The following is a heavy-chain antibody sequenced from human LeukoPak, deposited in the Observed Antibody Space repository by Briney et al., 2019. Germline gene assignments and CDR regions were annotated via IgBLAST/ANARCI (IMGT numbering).Heavy chain of an antibody. Sequence: ASVKVSCKASGYTFTSYYVHWVRQAPGQGLEWMGIINPSGGSTSYAQKFQGRVTMTRDTSTSTVYMELSSLRSEDTAVYYCARDLGYYDSSGYVPHFDYWGQGTLVTVSS. D-gene: IGHD3-22*01. J-gene: IGHJ4*02. CDR1: GYTFTSYY. CDR2: INPSGGST. V-gene: IGHV1-46*01. CDR3: ARDLGYYDSSGYVPHFDY.